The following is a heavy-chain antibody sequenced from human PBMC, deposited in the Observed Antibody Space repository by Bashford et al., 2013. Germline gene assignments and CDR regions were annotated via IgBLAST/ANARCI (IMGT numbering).Heavy chain of an antibody. CDR2: IYPGDSDT. D-gene: IGHD4-17*01. CDR3: ARHSTVVTTDNWFRP. J-gene: IGHJ5*02. V-gene: IGHV5-51*01. Sequence: WVRQMPGKGLEWMGIIYPGDSDTRYSPSFQGQVTISADKSISTAYLQWSSLRASDTAMYYCARHSTVVTTDNWFRPLGPGDIGHRLL.